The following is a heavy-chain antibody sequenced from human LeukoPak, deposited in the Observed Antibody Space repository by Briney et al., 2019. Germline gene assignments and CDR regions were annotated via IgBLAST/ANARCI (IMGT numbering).Heavy chain of an antibody. CDR1: GFTFSSYR. J-gene: IGHJ4*02. V-gene: IGHV3-74*01. CDR3: ARDVYDSSGYYYFDY. D-gene: IGHD3-22*01. CDR2: ISSDGSST. Sequence: GGSLRLSCAASGFTFSSYRMHWVRQAPGKGLVWVSRISSDGSSTTYADSVKGRFTISRDNAKNTLYLQMNSLGAEDTAVYYCARDVYDSSGYYYFDYWGQGTLVTVSS.